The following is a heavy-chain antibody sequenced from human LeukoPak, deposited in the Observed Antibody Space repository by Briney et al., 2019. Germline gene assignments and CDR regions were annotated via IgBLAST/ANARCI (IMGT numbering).Heavy chain of an antibody. Sequence: PGGSQRPSCAASGFTFSSYAMSWARQAPGKGLGWGSGISGSGGSTYHADSVKGLFTISRDNSKNTLFLQMSGLRAEDTAVYYCAKAAGLSTVATYGYWGQGTLVTVSS. CDR1: GFTFSSYA. D-gene: IGHD4-17*01. J-gene: IGHJ4*02. CDR2: ISGSGGST. CDR3: AKAAGLSTVATYGY. V-gene: IGHV3-23*01.